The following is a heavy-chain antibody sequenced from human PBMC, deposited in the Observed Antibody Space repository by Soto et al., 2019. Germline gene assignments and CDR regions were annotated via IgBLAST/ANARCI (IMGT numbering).Heavy chain of an antibody. CDR2: IWYDGSNK. V-gene: IGHV3-33*08. CDR3: ARGREDIVAIYYYYYMDV. CDR1: GFTFSSYS. J-gene: IGHJ6*03. D-gene: IGHD5-12*01. Sequence: GSLRLSCAASGFTFSSYSMNWVRQAPGKGLEWVAVIWYDGSNKYYADSVKGRFTISRDNSKNTLYLQMNSLRAEDTAVYYCARGREDIVAIYYYYYMDVWGKGTTVTVSS.